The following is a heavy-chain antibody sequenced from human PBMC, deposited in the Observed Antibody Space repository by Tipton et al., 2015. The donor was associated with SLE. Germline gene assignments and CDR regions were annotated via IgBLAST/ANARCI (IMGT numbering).Heavy chain of an antibody. D-gene: IGHD1-26*01. CDR3: ARTLGAIAHTVYDAFDI. Sequence: TLSLTCNVSGASISSHYCSWSRQPPGKGLEWIGFSFNSGGTNYNPSLKSRVTMSVDMSKNQFSLRLTSVTAADTAVYYCARTLGAIAHTVYDAFDIWGQGKMVTVSS. CDR2: SFNSGGT. J-gene: IGHJ3*02. V-gene: IGHV4-59*11. CDR1: GASISSHY.